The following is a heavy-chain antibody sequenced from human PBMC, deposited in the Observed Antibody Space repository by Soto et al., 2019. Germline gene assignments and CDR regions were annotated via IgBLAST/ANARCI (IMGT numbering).Heavy chain of an antibody. CDR3: ARGSDYCGGDCYSKGFDH. J-gene: IGHJ5*02. CDR2: IYPGDSDT. CDR1: GYSFTSYW. V-gene: IGHV5-51*01. D-gene: IGHD2-21*02. Sequence: GESLKISCKGSGYSFTSYWIGWVRQMPGKGLEWMGIIYPGDSDTRYSPSFQGQVTISADKSISTAYLQWRSRKATDTAMYYWARGSDYCGGDCYSKGFDHWGQGTLVTVSS.